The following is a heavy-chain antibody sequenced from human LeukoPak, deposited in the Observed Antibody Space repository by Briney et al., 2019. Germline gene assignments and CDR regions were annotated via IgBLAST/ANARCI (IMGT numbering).Heavy chain of an antibody. CDR3: AKDDSSGYYYFDY. V-gene: IGHV3-33*06. CDR1: GFTFSSYG. Sequence: GGSLRLSCAASGFTFSSYGMHWVRQAPGKGLEWVAVIWYDGSNKYYADSVKGRFTISRDNSKNTLYLQINSLRAEDTAVYYCAKDDSSGYYYFDYWGQGTLVTVSS. J-gene: IGHJ4*02. D-gene: IGHD3-22*01. CDR2: IWYDGSNK.